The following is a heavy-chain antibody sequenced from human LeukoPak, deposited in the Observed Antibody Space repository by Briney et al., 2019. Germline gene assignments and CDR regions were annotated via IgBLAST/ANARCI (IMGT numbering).Heavy chain of an antibody. J-gene: IGHJ4*02. D-gene: IGHD3-22*01. V-gene: IGHV3-53*01. CDR2: IYSGGSK. CDR1: GFTVSSNY. CDR3: ARVSGHPDYYDSSGYVGY. Sequence: GGSLRLSCAASGFTVSSNYMSWVRQAPGKGLEWVSVIYSGGSKYYADSVKGRFTISRDNSKNTLYLQMNSLRAEDTAVYYCARVSGHPDYYDSSGYVGYWGQGTLVTVSS.